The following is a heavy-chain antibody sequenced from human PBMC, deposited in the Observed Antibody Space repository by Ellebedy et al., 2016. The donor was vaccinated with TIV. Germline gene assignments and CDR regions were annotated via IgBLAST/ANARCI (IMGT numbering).Heavy chain of an antibody. J-gene: IGHJ4*02. V-gene: IGHV3-7*01. D-gene: IGHD3-3*01. CDR3: VGFGVFNL. Sequence: PGGSLRLSCAAWGFSFSNFWMSWVRQAPGQGLEWVAHIKTDGSETYYVDSVKGRFTISRENATNALFLQMDGLRVDDSAVYYCVGFGVFNLWGQGAPVTVSS. CDR2: IKTDGSET. CDR1: GFSFSNFW.